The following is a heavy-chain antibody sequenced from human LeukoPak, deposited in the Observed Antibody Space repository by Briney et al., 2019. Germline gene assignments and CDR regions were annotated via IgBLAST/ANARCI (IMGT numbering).Heavy chain of an antibody. CDR1: GGSISSYY. CDR3: ARVANYYENYFDY. J-gene: IGHJ4*02. V-gene: IGHV4-59*01. CDR2: IYYSGST. D-gene: IGHD3-22*01. Sequence: PSETLSLTCTVSGGSISSYYWSWIRQPPGKGLEWIGYIYYSGSTNYNPSLKSRVTISVDTSKNQFSLKLSSVTAADTAVYYCARVANYYENYFDYWGQGTLVTVSS.